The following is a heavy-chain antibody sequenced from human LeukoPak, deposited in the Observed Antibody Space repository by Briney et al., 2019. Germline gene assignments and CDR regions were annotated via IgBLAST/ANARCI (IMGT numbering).Heavy chain of an antibody. CDR1: GFTFSSYS. D-gene: IGHD2-15*01. Sequence: KPGGSLRLSCAASGFTFSSYSMNWVRQAPGKGLGWVSSISSSSSYIYYADSVKGRFTISRDNAKNSLYLQMNSLRAEDTAVYYCASSVVVVAAIGVWGQGTLVTVSS. V-gene: IGHV3-21*01. CDR2: ISSSSSYI. J-gene: IGHJ4*02. CDR3: ASSVVVVAAIGV.